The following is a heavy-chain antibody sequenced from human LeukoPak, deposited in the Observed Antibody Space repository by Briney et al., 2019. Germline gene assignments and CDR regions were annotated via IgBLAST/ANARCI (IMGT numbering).Heavy chain of an antibody. V-gene: IGHV7-4-1*02. J-gene: IGHJ3*01. D-gene: IGHD3-22*01. Sequence: GASVKVSCKASGYTFTSYGISWVRQAPGQGLEWMGWINTNTGKASYAQGFTGRFVFSLDTSVSTTFLQISSLKAEDTAVYYCARELKVGAFDLWGQGTMVTVSS. CDR2: INTNTGKA. CDR1: GYTFTSYG. CDR3: ARELKVGAFDL.